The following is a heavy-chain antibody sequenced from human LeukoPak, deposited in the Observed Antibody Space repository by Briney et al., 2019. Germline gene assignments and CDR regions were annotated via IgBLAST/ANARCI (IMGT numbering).Heavy chain of an antibody. Sequence: ASVKVSCKASGYSFTGYYTQWVRQAPGQGLEWMGWINPNSGGTKYAQKFQGRVSMTRDTSISTAYMELSRLRSDDTAVYYCARGLSCSNNVCSTGIDYWGQGTLVTVSS. D-gene: IGHD2-8*01. CDR2: INPNSGGT. CDR3: ARGLSCSNNVCSTGIDY. J-gene: IGHJ4*02. V-gene: IGHV1-2*02. CDR1: GYSFTGYY.